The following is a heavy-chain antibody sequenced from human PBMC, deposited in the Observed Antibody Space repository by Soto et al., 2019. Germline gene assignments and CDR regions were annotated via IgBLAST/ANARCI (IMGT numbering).Heavy chain of an antibody. D-gene: IGHD2-2*01. V-gene: IGHV4-59*01. J-gene: IGHJ4*02. CDR2: IYYSGST. CDR3: ARVRSSRIVVVPAASYYFDN. Sequence: SETLSLACTDSGGSISSYYWSWIRQPPGKGLEWIGYIYYSGSTNYNPSLKRRVTISVDTSKNQFSLKLSSVTAADTAVYYCARVRSSRIVVVPAASYYFDNWGQRTLVTDSS. CDR1: GGSISSYY.